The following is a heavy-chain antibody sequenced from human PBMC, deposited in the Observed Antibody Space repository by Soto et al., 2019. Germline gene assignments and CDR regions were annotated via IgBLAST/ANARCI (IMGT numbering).Heavy chain of an antibody. Sequence: QVQLQQWGAGLLKPSENLSLTCAVYGGSFSGYYWSWIRQPPGKGLEWIGEINHSGSTNYNPSLNSRVTISADTSKNQFSLKLSSVTAADTAVYYCARARGEMATITDYYYGMDVWGQGTTVTVSS. V-gene: IGHV4-34*01. CDR3: ARARGEMATITDYYYGMDV. J-gene: IGHJ6*02. D-gene: IGHD5-12*01. CDR1: GGSFSGYY. CDR2: INHSGST.